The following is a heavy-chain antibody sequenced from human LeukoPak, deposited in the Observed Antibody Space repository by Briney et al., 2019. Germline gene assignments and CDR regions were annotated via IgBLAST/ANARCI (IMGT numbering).Heavy chain of an antibody. CDR3: AKPVSGSYSYQGGDY. Sequence: GGSLRLSCAASGFTFRDSAMTWVRQAPGKGLEWVSLISFSGDNTYYRDSVKGRFTMSRDNSRNMLYLQMNSLRDEDTAKYYCAKPVSGSYSYQGGDYWGQGTLVTVSS. CDR2: ISFSGDNT. V-gene: IGHV3-23*01. D-gene: IGHD3-16*02. CDR1: GFTFRDSA. J-gene: IGHJ4*02.